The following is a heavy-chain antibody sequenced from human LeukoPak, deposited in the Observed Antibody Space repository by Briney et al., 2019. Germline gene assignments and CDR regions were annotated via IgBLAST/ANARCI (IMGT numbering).Heavy chain of an antibody. CDR1: AASIHSYY. CDR2: AYSGVKP. Sequence: SQTLSPTCTVAAASIHSYYWSWIRHSPEKGLEWIGRAYSGVKPNYHPSLRARATISVAKSKNPFTLKLTSVTPAATPLYYCAREKSGTLSRAYYYIDVWGKGITDSVSS. CDR3: AREKSGTLSRAYYYIDV. D-gene: IGHD1-26*01. J-gene: IGHJ6*03. V-gene: IGHV4-4*07.